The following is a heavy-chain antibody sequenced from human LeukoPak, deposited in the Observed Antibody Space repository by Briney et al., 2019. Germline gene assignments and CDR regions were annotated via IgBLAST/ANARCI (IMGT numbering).Heavy chain of an antibody. CDR1: GYTFTIYD. V-gene: IGHV1-8*01. Sequence: ASVTVSCKASGYTFTIYDINWVRQATGQGREWMGWMNPNSGNTGYAQKFQGRVTMTRNTSISTAYMELSSLRSEDTAVYYCAGYCSSTSCPGNAFDIWGQGTMVTVSS. J-gene: IGHJ3*02. D-gene: IGHD2-2*01. CDR2: MNPNSGNT. CDR3: AGYCSSTSCPGNAFDI.